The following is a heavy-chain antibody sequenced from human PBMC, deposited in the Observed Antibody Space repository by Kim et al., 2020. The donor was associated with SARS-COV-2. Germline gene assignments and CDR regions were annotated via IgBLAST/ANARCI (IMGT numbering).Heavy chain of an antibody. CDR3: VRDLRSQLPGEYGMDV. CDR1: GFTVSSNF. J-gene: IGHJ6*02. V-gene: IGHV3-53*04. D-gene: IGHD2-2*01. CDR2: IYSGGST. Sequence: GGSLRLSCAASGFTVSSNFMSWVRQAPGKGLEWVSVIYSGGSTYYADSVKGRFTISRHNSKNTLYLQMNSLRAEDTAVYYCVRDLRSQLPGEYGMDVWGQGTTVTVSS.